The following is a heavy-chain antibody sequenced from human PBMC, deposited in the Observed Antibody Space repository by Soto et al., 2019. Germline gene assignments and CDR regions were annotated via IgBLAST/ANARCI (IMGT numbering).Heavy chain of an antibody. V-gene: IGHV3-64*01. CDR3: ARGPGYYFDY. CDR2: ISSNGGST. CDR1: GFTFSIYS. Sequence: GGSLRLSCAASGFTFSIYSMNWVRQAPGKGLEYVSAISSNGGSTYYANSVKGRFTISRDNSKNTLYLQMGSLRAEDMAVYYCARGPGYYFDYWGQGTLVPVS. J-gene: IGHJ4*02.